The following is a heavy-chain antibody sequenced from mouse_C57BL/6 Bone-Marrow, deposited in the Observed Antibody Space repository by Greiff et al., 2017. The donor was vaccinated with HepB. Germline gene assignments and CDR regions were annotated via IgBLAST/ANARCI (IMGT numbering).Heavy chain of an antibody. CDR3: AKGAMTVSTMVTTRGFRVPVVSDWCKVLTKRSTTVLTGRGYFDD. D-gene: IGHD2-1*01. CDR2: INPSNGGT. V-gene: IGHV1-53*01. CDR1: GYTFTSYW. Sequence: VQLQQPGTELVKPGASVKLSCKASGYTFTSYWMHWVKQRPGQGLEWIGNINPSNGGTNYNEKFKSKATLNVDKSSSTAYMQLSSLTSEDAAGYCCAKGAMTVSTMVTTRGFRVPVVSDWCKVLTKRSTTVLTGRGYFDDWGQGTTLTVSS. J-gene: IGHJ2*01.